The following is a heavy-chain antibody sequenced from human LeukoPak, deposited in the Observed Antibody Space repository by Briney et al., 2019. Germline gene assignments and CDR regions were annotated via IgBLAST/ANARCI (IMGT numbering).Heavy chain of an antibody. CDR1: GGSLSVHY. J-gene: IGHJ3*02. D-gene: IGHD6-13*01. CDR3: ASTSSSWIDAFDI. V-gene: IGHV4-4*07. Sequence: SSETLSLTCTVSGGSLSVHYWSWIRQPPGKGLEWIGRVYTSGRTNYIPSLKSRVTISLDTSNKQFSLKLSSVTAADTAVYYCASTSSSWIDAFDIWGQGTMVTVSS. CDR2: VYTSGRT.